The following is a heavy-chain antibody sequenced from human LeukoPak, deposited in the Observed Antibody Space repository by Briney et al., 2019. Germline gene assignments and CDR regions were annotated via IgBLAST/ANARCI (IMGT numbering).Heavy chain of an antibody. CDR2: IRYDGSNK. J-gene: IGHJ4*02. Sequence: GGSLRLSCAASGFTFSSYGRHWIRQPPGKGLEWMGFIRYDGSNKYYADSVNDRFTISRDNSKNALYLQMNSLRAEDTAVYSCATDRNDGRNRGYFDYWGQGTLVTVSS. CDR3: ATDRNDGRNRGYFDY. D-gene: IGHD1-1*01. CDR1: GFTFSSYG. V-gene: IGHV3-30*02.